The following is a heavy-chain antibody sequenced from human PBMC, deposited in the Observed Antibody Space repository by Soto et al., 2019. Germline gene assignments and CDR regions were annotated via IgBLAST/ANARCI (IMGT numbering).Heavy chain of an antibody. CDR2: IIPIFGTA. D-gene: IGHD3-10*01. CDR3: ARDHLRRRDYGSGSPYYDYGMDV. CDR1: GGTFSSYA. Sequence: QVQLVQSGAEVKKPGSSVKVSCKASGGTFSSYAISWVRQAPGQGLEWMGGIIPIFGTANYAQKFQGRVTITADKSTSTAYMELSSLRSEDTAVYYCARDHLRRRDYGSGSPYYDYGMDVWGQGTTVTVSS. V-gene: IGHV1-69*06. J-gene: IGHJ6*02.